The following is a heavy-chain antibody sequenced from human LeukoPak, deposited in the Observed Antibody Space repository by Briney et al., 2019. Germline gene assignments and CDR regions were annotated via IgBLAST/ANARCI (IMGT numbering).Heavy chain of an antibody. Sequence: PGGSLRLSCAASGFRFGSDWMSWGRQAPGKGLEWVANINPDGSEKYYVDSVKGRFTISRDNDKNSLYLRLNSLRADDTAVYYCVRYYDPPVGDAFDIWGQGTLVTVSS. D-gene: IGHD3-16*01. CDR2: INPDGSEK. CDR1: GFRFGSDW. V-gene: IGHV3-7*01. CDR3: VRYYDPPVGDAFDI. J-gene: IGHJ3*02.